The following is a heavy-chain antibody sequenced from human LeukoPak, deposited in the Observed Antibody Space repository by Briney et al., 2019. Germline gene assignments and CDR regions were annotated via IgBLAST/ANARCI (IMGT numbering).Heavy chain of an antibody. CDR1: GGSISSYY. Sequence: SETLSLTCTVSGGSISSYYWSWIRQPPGKGLEWIGYIHYSGSTNYNPSLKRRVTVSVDTSKNQFSLKLSSVTAADTAVYYCARLRPEVVGFDYWGQGTLVTVSS. CDR3: ARLRPEVVGFDY. CDR2: IHYSGST. J-gene: IGHJ4*02. D-gene: IGHD2-15*01. V-gene: IGHV4-59*01.